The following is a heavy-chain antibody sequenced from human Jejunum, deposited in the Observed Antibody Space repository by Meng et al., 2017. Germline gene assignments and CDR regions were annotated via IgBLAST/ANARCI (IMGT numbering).Heavy chain of an antibody. CDR3: ARAYCTDVSCHDFFDS. CDR1: GASISRTNW. J-gene: IGHJ4*02. V-gene: IGHV4-4*02. CDR2: IDPSEST. Sequence: GPMRESGPVLVKPSGTLSLTCAVSGASISRTNWWSWVRQPPGKGLEWIGKIDPSESTHYNPSLKGRVTISADRSKNQFSLRLTSVTAADTAIYYCARAYCTDVSCHDFFDSWGQGTLVTVSS. D-gene: IGHD2-8*01.